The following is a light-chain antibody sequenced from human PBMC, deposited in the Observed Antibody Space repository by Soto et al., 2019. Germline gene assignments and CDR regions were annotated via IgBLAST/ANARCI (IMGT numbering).Light chain of an antibody. J-gene: IGLJ1*01. CDR3: GTWDSTLSGV. CDR1: SSNIGNNY. V-gene: IGLV1-51*01. CDR2: DND. Sequence: QSVLTQPPSVSAAPGQKVTISCSGSSSNIGNNYVSWYQHLPGAAPKLLIYDNDKRSSGIPDRFSGSKSGTSATLDITGLQTGDAADYYCGTWDSTLSGVFGTGTKVTVL.